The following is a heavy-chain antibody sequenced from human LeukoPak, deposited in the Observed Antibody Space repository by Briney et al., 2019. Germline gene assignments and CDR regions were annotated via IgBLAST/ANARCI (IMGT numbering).Heavy chain of an antibody. CDR3: ARVVGYCSSTSCYWDY. J-gene: IGHJ4*02. CDR1: GFTFDDYG. V-gene: IGHV3-20*04. CDR2: INWNGGST. D-gene: IGHD2-2*01. Sequence: GGSLRLSXAASGFTFDDYGMSWVRRAPGKGLEWVSGINWNGGSTGYADSVKGRFTISRDNAKNSLYLQMNSLRAEDTALYYCARVVGYCSSTSCYWDYWGQGTLVTVSS.